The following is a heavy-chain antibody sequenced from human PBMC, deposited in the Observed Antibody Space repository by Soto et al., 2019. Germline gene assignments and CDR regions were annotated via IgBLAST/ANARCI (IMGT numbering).Heavy chain of an antibody. V-gene: IGHV3-15*01. J-gene: IGHJ5*02. CDR3: TTVLGYCSSTSCRNWFDP. D-gene: IGHD2-2*01. Sequence: EVQLVESGGGLVKPGGSLRLSCAASGFTFSNAWMSWVRQAPGKGLEWVGRIKSKTDGGTTDYAAHVKGRFTISRDDSNTTLYLQMNSLKAEDTAVYYCTTVLGYCSSTSCRNWFDPWGQGTLVTVSS. CDR1: GFTFSNAW. CDR2: IKSKTDGGTT.